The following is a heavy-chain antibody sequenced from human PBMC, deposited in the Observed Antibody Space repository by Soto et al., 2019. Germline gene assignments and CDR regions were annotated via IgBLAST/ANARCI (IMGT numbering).Heavy chain of an antibody. J-gene: IGHJ4*02. CDR2: INAGNGNT. Sequence: ASVKVSCKASGYTFTSYAMHWVRQAPGQRLEWMGWINAGNGNTKYSQKFQGRVTITRDTSASTAYMELSSLRSEDTAVYYCARGIRLRYFDWSIDDWGQGTLVTVSS. V-gene: IGHV1-3*01. CDR1: GYTFTSYA. D-gene: IGHD3-9*01. CDR3: ARGIRLRYFDWSIDD.